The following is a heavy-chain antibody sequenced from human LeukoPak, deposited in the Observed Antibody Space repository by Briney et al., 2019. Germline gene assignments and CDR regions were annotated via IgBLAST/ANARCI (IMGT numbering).Heavy chain of an antibody. CDR3: ARDERHVDTAMSFDL. Sequence: PGGSLRLSCAASGFSFSSYTMNWVRQAPGKGLEWLSYITGSSSTTYYADSVKGRFTISRDNAKNSLYLQMSRLRAEDTAIYYCARDERHVDTAMSFDLWGRGTLVTVSS. V-gene: IGHV3-48*01. CDR2: ITGSSSTT. J-gene: IGHJ2*01. CDR1: GFSFSSYT. D-gene: IGHD5-18*01.